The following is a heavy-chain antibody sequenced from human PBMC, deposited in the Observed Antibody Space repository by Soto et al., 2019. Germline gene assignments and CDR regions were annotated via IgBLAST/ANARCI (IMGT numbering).Heavy chain of an antibody. J-gene: IGHJ6*04. D-gene: IGHD5-12*01. CDR2: ISSSGSTI. CDR1: GFTFSDYY. CDR3: ARDLEGGYDPLRMDV. Sequence: GGSLRLSCAASGFTFSDYYMSWIRQAPGKGLEWVSYISSSGSTIYYADSVKGRFTISRDNAKNSLYLQMNSLRAEDTAVYYCARDLEGGYDPLRMDVWGKGTTVTVSS. V-gene: IGHV3-11*01.